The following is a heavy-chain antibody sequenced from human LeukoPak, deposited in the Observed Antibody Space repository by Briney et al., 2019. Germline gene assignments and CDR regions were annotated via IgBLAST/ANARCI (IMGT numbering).Heavy chain of an antibody. V-gene: IGHV1-46*01. J-gene: IGHJ5*02. CDR1: GYTFTSYY. Sequence: ASVKVSCKASGYTFTSYYMHWVRQAPGQGLEWMGIINPSGGSTNYAQKFQGRVTMTRDTSTSTAYMELSRLRSDDTAVYYCARVPDYGDYENWFDPWGQGTLVTVSS. CDR2: INPSGGST. CDR3: ARVPDYGDYENWFDP. D-gene: IGHD4-17*01.